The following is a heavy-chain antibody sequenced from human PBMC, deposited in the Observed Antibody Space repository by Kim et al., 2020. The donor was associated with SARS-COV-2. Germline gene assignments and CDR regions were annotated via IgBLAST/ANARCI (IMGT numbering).Heavy chain of an antibody. J-gene: IGHJ4*02. D-gene: IGHD5-18*01. CDR2: INAGSGDT. Sequence: ASVKVSCKASGYRFSSYVIHWVRQAPGRSLEWMGWINAGSGDTKYSQKLQARVTFTRVISESTAYMELSSLRSEDTAVFYCAREGYNDGLDLDNWGQGTLITVSS. CDR1: GYRFSSYV. CDR3: AREGYNDGLDLDN. V-gene: IGHV1-3*01.